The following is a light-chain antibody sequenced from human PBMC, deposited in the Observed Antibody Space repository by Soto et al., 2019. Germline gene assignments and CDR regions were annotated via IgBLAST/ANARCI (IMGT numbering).Light chain of an antibody. J-gene: IGKJ4*01. CDR2: AAS. CDR1: HGISNY. V-gene: IGKV1-27*01. Sequence: DIQMTQSPSSLSASVGDRVTITCRASHGISNYLAWYQQKPGKVPKLLIYAASTFQSGVPSRFSGSGSGTDFTLTISSLQPEAVATYYCQKDNSAPLTFGGGTKVEIK. CDR3: QKDNSAPLT.